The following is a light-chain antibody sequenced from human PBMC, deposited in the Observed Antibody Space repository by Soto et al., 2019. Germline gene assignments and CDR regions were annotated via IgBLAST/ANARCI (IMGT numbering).Light chain of an antibody. J-gene: IGLJ1*01. CDR3: QSYASSLSGSDV. V-gene: IGLV1-40*01. Sequence: QSVLTQPPSVSGAPGQRVTISCTGSSSNIGAGYDVHWYQQLPGTAPKLLISGNSNRPSGVPDRFSGSKSGTSASLAITGLQAEDEADYYCQSYASSLSGSDVFGTGTKLTVL. CDR1: SSNIGAGYD. CDR2: GNS.